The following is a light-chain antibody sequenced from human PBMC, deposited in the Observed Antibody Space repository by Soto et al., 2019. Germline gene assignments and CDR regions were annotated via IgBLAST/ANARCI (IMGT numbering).Light chain of an antibody. J-gene: IGKJ1*01. CDR1: QSVSSSY. Sequence: EIVLTQSPGTLSLSPGERATLSCRASQSVSSSYLAWYQQKPGQAPRLLIYGASGRATGIPDRFSGSGSGTDFTLTISRLEPDDFAVYYCQQYGSSPTFGQGTKVDIK. V-gene: IGKV3-20*01. CDR2: GAS. CDR3: QQYGSSPT.